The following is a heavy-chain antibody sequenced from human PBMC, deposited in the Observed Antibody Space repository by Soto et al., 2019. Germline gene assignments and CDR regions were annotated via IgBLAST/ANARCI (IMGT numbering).Heavy chain of an antibody. J-gene: IGHJ4*02. V-gene: IGHV1-46*01. CDR3: QREGVAETGEIEY. CDR1: GYTFTSYP. CDR2: IHPSGGNT. D-gene: IGHD7-27*01. Sequence: QVQLVQSGADVKKPGASVKVSCRASGYTFTSYPLHWVRQAPGQGLEWMGIIHPSGGNTVYAQKFQGRVPMTADTSTSTFYMEMSSLSSKDTAVYFCQREGVAETGEIEYWDQGALVTVAS.